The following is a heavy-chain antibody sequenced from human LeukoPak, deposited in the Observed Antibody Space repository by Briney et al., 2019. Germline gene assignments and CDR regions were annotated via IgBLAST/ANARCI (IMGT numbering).Heavy chain of an antibody. Sequence: PGGSLRLSCTTSGFTFSSYNMNWVRQAPGKGLEWVSYIGGSSRTIYYADSVKGRFTISRDNAKNSLYLQMNSLRDDDTAVYYCARDYNYGLDYWGQGTLVTVS. CDR1: GFTFSSYN. V-gene: IGHV3-48*02. CDR2: IGGSSRTI. J-gene: IGHJ4*02. D-gene: IGHD5-18*01. CDR3: ARDYNYGLDY.